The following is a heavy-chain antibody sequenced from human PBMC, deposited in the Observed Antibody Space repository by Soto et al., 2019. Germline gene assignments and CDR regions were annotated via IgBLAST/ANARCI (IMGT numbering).Heavy chain of an antibody. J-gene: IGHJ3*02. CDR3: ARDIVVVVAASLHAFDI. CDR2: IIPIFGTA. V-gene: IGHV1-69*13. CDR1: GGTFSSYA. Sequence: SVKVSCKGSGGTFSSYAIRWVRQAPGQGLEWMGGIIPIFGTANYAQKFQGRVTITADESTSTAYMELSSLRSEDTAVYYCARDIVVVVAASLHAFDIWGQGTMVT. D-gene: IGHD2-15*01.